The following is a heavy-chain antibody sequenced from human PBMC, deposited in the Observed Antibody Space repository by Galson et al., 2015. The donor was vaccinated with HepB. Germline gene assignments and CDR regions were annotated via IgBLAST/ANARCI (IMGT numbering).Heavy chain of an antibody. CDR2: ISYDGSNK. J-gene: IGHJ6*02. Sequence: SLRLSCAASGFTFSSYGMHWVRQAPGKGLEWVAVISYDGSNKYYADSVKGRFTISRDNSKNTLYLQMNSLRAEDTAVYYCAKDRGYDSSGYYYVGDIIGGYYYGMDVWGQGTTVTVSS. CDR1: GFTFSSYG. CDR3: AKDRGYDSSGYYYVGDIIGGYYYGMDV. V-gene: IGHV3-30*18. D-gene: IGHD3-22*01.